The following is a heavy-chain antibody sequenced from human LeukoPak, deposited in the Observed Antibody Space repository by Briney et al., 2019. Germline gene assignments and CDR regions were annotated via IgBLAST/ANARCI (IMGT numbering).Heavy chain of an antibody. D-gene: IGHD6-13*01. CDR2: ISGSGGNT. CDR3: AKGWQAPDY. CDR1: GFTFSSYA. Sequence: PGGSLRLSCAASGFTFSSYAMSGVRQAPGKGLEWVSGISGSGGNTYYADSVKGRFTISRDNSKNTLYLQMNSLRAEDTAVYYCAKGWQAPDYWGQGTLVTVSS. V-gene: IGHV3-23*01. J-gene: IGHJ4*02.